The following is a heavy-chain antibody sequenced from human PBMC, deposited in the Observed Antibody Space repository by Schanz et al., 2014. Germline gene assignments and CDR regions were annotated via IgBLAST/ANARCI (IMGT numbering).Heavy chain of an antibody. CDR1: GFTLSNSD. Sequence: VQLVESGGGLVKPGGSLRLSCAASGFTLSNSDMHWVRQGTGKGLEWVSTIGYLGDTYYPDSVKGRFTMSRDNSKNTLYLQMNSLRAEDTAVYYCARANYRRKINFDYWGRGTLVTVSS. CDR3: ARANYRRKINFDY. V-gene: IGHV3-13*01. J-gene: IGHJ4*02. CDR2: IGYLGDT. D-gene: IGHD3-10*01.